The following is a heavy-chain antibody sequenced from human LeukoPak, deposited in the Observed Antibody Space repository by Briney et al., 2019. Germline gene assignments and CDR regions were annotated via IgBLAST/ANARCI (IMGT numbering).Heavy chain of an antibody. J-gene: IGHJ4*02. CDR3: ATERLYCSGGSCYPFFDY. Sequence: ASEKVSCTVSGYTLTELSMPWVRHGPGKGLERGGDFDPEDGETIYAHKFQGRVTMTEDTSTDTAYMELSSLRSEDTAVYYCATERLYCSGGSCYPFFDYWGQGTLVTVSS. CDR2: FDPEDGET. CDR1: GYTLTELS. V-gene: IGHV1-24*01. D-gene: IGHD2-15*01.